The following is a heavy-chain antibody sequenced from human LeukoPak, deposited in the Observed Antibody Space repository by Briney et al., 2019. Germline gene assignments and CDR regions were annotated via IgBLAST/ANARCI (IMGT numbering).Heavy chain of an antibody. CDR3: ARAQYCSSTSCYIITGDLDY. D-gene: IGHD2-2*02. V-gene: IGHV1-8*01. Sequence: ASVKVSCKASGYTFTSYDINWVRQATGQGLEWMGWINPNSGNTGYAQKFQGRVTMTRNTSISTAYMELSSLRSEDTAVYYCARAQYCSSTSCYIITGDLDYWGQGTLVTVSS. CDR2: INPNSGNT. CDR1: GYTFTSYD. J-gene: IGHJ4*02.